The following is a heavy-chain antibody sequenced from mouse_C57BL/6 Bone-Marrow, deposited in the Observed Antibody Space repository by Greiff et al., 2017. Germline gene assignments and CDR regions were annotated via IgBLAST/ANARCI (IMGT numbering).Heavy chain of an antibody. D-gene: IGHD2-4*01. CDR3: ASLYYDYDGGGYYFDY. J-gene: IGHJ2*01. V-gene: IGHV3-6*01. Sequence: ESGPGLVKPSQSLSLTCSVTGYSFTSGYYWNWIRQFPGNKLEWMGYIRYDGSTNYNPPLKNRISITRDTSTNQFFLKLNSVTTEDTATYYCASLYYDYDGGGYYFDYWGQGTTLTVSS. CDR1: GYSFTSGYY. CDR2: IRYDGST.